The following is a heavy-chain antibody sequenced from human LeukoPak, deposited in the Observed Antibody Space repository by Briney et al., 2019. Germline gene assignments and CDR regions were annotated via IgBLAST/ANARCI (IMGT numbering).Heavy chain of an antibody. J-gene: IGHJ4*02. CDR2: TYYRSKWYS. CDR1: RDSVSINSAA. Sequence: SQTLSLTCAISRDSVSINSAAWSWIRQSPSRGLEWLGRTYYRSKWYSNYALSVKSRISINPDTSKNQFSLQLNFVTPDDTAMYYCARDSGRWFFDYWGLGTLVTVSS. CDR3: ARDSGRWFFDY. D-gene: IGHD6-19*01. V-gene: IGHV6-1*01.